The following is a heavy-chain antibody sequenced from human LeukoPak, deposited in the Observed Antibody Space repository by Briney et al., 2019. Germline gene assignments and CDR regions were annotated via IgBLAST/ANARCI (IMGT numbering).Heavy chain of an antibody. CDR1: GGTFSSYA. D-gene: IGHD3-22*01. J-gene: IGHJ5*02. CDR2: IIPILGIA. Sequence: SVKVSCKASGGTFSSYAISWVRQAPGQGLEWMGRIIPILGIANYAQKFQGRVTITADKSTSTAYMELSSLRSEDTAVYYCARGPYDSSARNWFDPWGQGTLVTVSS. CDR3: ARGPYDSSARNWFDP. V-gene: IGHV1-69*04.